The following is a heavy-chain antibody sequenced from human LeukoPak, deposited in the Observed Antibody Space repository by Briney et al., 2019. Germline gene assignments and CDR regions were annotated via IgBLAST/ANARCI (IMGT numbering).Heavy chain of an antibody. CDR1: GFNVSTNY. CDR2: MYRSGST. CDR3: ARDAGHSSSSPLDV. V-gene: IGHV3-53*04. Sequence: GGSLRLSCAASGFNVSTNYLSWVRQAPGKGLEWVSVMYRSGSTYYADSVKGRFTISRHNSKNTVYLLTNSLRVEDTAVYYCARDAGHSSSSPLDVWGQGTTVTVSS. D-gene: IGHD6-6*01. J-gene: IGHJ6*02.